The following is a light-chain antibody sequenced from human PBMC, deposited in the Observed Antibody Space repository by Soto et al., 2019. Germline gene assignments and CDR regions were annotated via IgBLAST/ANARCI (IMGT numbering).Light chain of an antibody. J-gene: IGKJ1*01. V-gene: IGKV1-9*01. CDR1: QGIDSY. CDR3: QQSFSLRT. CDR2: DTS. Sequence: IQLTQSPSSLSASVGDRVTITCRASQGIDSYLAWYQQKPGKAPKLLIYDTSTLQSGVPSRFSGSGSGTDFTLTISSLQPEDFGTYYCQQSFSLRTFGQGTKVDIK.